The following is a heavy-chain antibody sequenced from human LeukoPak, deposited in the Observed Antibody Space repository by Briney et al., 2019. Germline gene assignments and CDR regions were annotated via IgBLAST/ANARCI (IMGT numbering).Heavy chain of an antibody. CDR2: IGTSSTTI. D-gene: IGHD6-25*01. J-gene: IGHJ6*03. CDR3: ARFAAGGSYYYYMGV. V-gene: IGHV3-48*01. CDR1: GFTFSSYT. Sequence: GGSLRLSCTASGFTFSSYTMNWVRQPPGEGLEWVSNIGTSSTTIYYADSVKGRFTISRDNAKNSLYLQMNSLRADDTAVYYCARFAAGGSYYYYMGVWGKGTTVTVSS.